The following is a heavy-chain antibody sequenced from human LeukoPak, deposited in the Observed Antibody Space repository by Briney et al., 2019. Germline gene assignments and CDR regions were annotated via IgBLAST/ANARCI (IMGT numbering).Heavy chain of an antibody. CDR3: ARDSAVRRGSWFDP. D-gene: IGHD1-1*01. CDR1: GFTFSDYY. CDR2: ISSSGSTI. Sequence: GGSLRLSCAASGFTFSDYYMSWIRQAPGKGLEWVSYISSSGSTIYYADSVKGRFTISRDNAKNSLYLQMNSLRAEDAAVYYCARDSAVRRGSWFDPWGQGTLVTVSS. V-gene: IGHV3-11*01. J-gene: IGHJ5*02.